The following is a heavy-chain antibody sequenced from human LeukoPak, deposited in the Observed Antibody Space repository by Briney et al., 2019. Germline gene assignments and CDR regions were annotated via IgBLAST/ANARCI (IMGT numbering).Heavy chain of an antibody. V-gene: IGHV1-8*01. CDR3: ARDRLRTKTDYGDYCDY. CDR1: GYTFTSYD. CDR2: MNPNSGNT. J-gene: IGHJ4*02. Sequence: ASVKVFCKASGYTFTSYDINWVRQATGQGLEWMGWMNPNSGNTGYAQKFQGRVTMTRNTSISTAYMELSSLRSEDTAVYYCARDRLRTKTDYGDYCDYWGQGTPVTVSS. D-gene: IGHD4-17*01.